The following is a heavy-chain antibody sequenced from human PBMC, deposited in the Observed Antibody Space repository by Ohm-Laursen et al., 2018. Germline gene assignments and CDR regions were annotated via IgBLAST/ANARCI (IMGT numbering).Heavy chain of an antibody. CDR3: ARGLVAAGTLSNWFDP. V-gene: IGHV4-31*03. J-gene: IGHJ5*02. D-gene: IGHD6-13*01. CDR1: GGSISSGGYY. Sequence: SDTLSLTCTVSGGSISSGGYYWNWIRQHPGKGLECIGYIYYSGSTYYNPSLKSRVTISVDTSENQFSLKLSSVTAADTAVYYCARGLVAAGTLSNWFDPWGQGTLVTVSS. CDR2: IYYSGST.